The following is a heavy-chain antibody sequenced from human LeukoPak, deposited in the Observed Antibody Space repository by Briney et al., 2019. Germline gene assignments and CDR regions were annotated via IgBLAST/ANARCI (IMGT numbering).Heavy chain of an antibody. V-gene: IGHV3-23*01. J-gene: IGHJ4*02. CDR1: GFTFSSYA. CDR2: ISGSGGST. Sequence: GGSLRLSCAASGFTFSSYAMSWVRQAPAKGLEWVSAISGSGGSTYYADSVRGRFAISRDDSKNTLYLQMNSLRGEDTAVYYGARISVTASDNFDSWVQGTLVTVCS. D-gene: IGHD6-19*01. CDR3: ARISVTASDNFDS.